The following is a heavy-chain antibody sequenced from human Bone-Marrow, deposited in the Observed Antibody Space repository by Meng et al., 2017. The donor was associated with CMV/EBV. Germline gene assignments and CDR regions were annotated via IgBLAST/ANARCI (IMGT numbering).Heavy chain of an antibody. J-gene: IGHJ5*02. CDR2: INHSGST. CDR3: ARVYSNHRWSDP. D-gene: IGHD4-11*01. Sequence: SETLSLTCAVYGGSFSGYYWSWIRQPPGKGLEWIGEINHSGSTNYNPSLKSRVTISVDKSKNQFSLKLSSVTAADTAVYYCARVYSNHRWSDPWGQGTLVTVSS. CDR1: GGSFSGYY. V-gene: IGHV4-34*01.